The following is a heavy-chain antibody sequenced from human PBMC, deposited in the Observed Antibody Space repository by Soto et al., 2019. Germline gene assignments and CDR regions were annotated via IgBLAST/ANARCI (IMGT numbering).Heavy chain of an antibody. V-gene: IGHV3-7*01. CDR1: GSTFSSYW. D-gene: IGHD3-10*01. J-gene: IGHJ6*02. CDR3: ARDGYYGHYYGMDV. CDR2: LKQDGSEK. Sequence: EVQLVESGGGLVQPGGSLRLSCAASGSTFSSYWMSWVRQAPGKGLEWVANLKQDGSEKYYVDSVKGRFTISRDNAKNSLYLQMNSLRAEDTAVYYCARDGYYGHYYGMDVWGQGTTVTVSS.